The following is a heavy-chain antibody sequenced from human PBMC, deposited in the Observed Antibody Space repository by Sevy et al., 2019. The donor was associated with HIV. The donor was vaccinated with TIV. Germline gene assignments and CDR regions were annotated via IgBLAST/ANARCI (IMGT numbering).Heavy chain of an antibody. CDR1: GYTFTGYY. D-gene: IGHD6-13*01. Sequence: ASVKVSCKASGYTFTGYYMHWVRQAPGQGLEWMGRINPNSGGTNYAQKFQGRVTMTRDTSISTAYMKMSRLRSDDTAVYYCAGVDSSSWYNWFDPWGQGTLVTVSS. CDR3: AGVDSSSWYNWFDP. V-gene: IGHV1-2*06. CDR2: INPNSGGT. J-gene: IGHJ5*02.